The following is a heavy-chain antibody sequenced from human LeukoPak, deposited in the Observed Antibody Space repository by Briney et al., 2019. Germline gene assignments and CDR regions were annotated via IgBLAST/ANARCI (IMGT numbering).Heavy chain of an antibody. V-gene: IGHV4-38-2*02. CDR3: ARDLYSSGWGYFDY. CDR1: GYSISSGYY. J-gene: IGHJ4*02. Sequence: SETLSLTCTISGYSISSGYYWGWIRQPPGKGLEWIGSIYHSGGTYYNPSLKSRVTISLDTSENQFSLKLSSVTAADTAVHYCARDLYSSGWGYFDYWGQGTLVTVSS. D-gene: IGHD6-19*01. CDR2: IYHSGGT.